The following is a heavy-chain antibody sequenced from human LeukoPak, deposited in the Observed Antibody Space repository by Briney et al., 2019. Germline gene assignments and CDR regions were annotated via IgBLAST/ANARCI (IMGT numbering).Heavy chain of an antibody. V-gene: IGHV3-48*03. CDR2: ISSSGSTI. J-gene: IGHJ4*03. CDR1: GFTFSSYE. Sequence: PGGSLRLSCAASGFTFSSYEMNWVRQAPGKGLEWVSYISSSGSTIYYADSVKGRFTISTDKAKNSLYLQMNSLRAEDTAVYYCARGFGDYGAFDYWGQGTLGTVSS. CDR3: ARGFGDYGAFDY. D-gene: IGHD4-17*01.